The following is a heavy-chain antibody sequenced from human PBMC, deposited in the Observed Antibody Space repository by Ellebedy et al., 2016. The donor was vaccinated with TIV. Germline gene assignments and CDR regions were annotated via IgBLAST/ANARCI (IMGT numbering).Heavy chain of an antibody. CDR3: ARAPGRFGELGYSSPYYYYYYGMDV. J-gene: IGHJ6*02. CDR1: GFIVSDNY. D-gene: IGHD3-10*01. CDR2: VYSGGGT. V-gene: IGHV3-66*02. Sequence: GESLKISCAASGFIVSDNYMSWVRQAPGKGLEWVSSVYSGGGTVYADSVKGRFTISRDNSKNTLYVQMSSLSADDTAVYYCARAPGRFGELGYSSPYYYYYYGMDVWGQGTTVTVSS.